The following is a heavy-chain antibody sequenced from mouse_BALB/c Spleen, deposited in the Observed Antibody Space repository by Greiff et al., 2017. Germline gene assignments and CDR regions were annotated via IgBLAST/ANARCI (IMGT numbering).Heavy chain of an antibody. V-gene: IGHV3-6*02. J-gene: IGHJ4*01. CDR3: ASYYYGSDHYYAMDY. CDR1: GYSITSGYY. CDR2: ISYDGSN. Sequence: ESGPGLVKPSQSLSLTCSVTGYSITSGYYWNWIRQFPGNKLEWMGYISYDGSNNYNPSLKNRISITRDTSKNQFFLKLNSVTTEDTATYYCASYYYGSDHYYAMDYWGQGTSVTVSS. D-gene: IGHD1-1*01.